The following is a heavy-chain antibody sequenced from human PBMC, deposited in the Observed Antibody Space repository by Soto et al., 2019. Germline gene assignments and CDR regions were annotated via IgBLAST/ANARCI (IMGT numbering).Heavy chain of an antibody. CDR2: ISGSGGST. CDR1: GFTFSSYA. J-gene: IGHJ3*02. D-gene: IGHD4-17*01. CDR3: AKVQNDYGDPFDAFDI. V-gene: IGHV3-23*01. Sequence: GGSLRLSCAASGFTFSSYAMSWVRQAPGKGLEWVSAISGSGGSTYYADSVKGRFTISRDNSKNTLYLQMNSLRAEDTAVYYCAKVQNDYGDPFDAFDIWGQGTMVTVSS.